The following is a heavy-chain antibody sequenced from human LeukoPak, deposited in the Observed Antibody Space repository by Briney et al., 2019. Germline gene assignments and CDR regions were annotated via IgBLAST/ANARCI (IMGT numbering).Heavy chain of an antibody. CDR1: GYTLTELS. V-gene: IGHV1-24*01. Sequence: ASVKVSCKVSGYTLTELSMHWLRQAPGKGLEWMGGFDPGDGETIYAQKFQGRVTMTEDTSTDTAYMELSSLRSEDTAVYYCATALNYYYYMDVWGKGTTVTVSS. CDR2: FDPGDGET. CDR3: ATALNYYYYMDV. J-gene: IGHJ6*03.